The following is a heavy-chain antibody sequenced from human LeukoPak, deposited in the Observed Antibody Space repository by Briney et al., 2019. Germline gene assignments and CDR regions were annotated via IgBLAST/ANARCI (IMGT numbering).Heavy chain of an antibody. D-gene: IGHD3-22*01. CDR2: IYHSGST. V-gene: IGHV4-30-2*01. J-gene: IGHJ4*02. CDR3: ARSVLSSGYPEALDY. Sequence: SQTLSLTCAVSGGSISRGGYSWSWIRQPPGKGLEWIGYIYHSGSTYYNPSLKSRVTISVDRSKNQFSLKLSSVTAAETAVYYCARSVLSSGYPEALDYWGQGTLVTVSS. CDR1: GGSISRGGYS.